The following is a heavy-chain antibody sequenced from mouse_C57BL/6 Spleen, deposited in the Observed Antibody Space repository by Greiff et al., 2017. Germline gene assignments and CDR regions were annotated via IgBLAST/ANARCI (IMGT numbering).Heavy chain of an antibody. CDR3: AQALRLLSLAY. J-gene: IGHJ3*01. D-gene: IGHD3-2*02. V-gene: IGHV2-3*01. CDR1: GFSLTSYG. CDR2: IWGDGST. Sequence: VKLLESGPGLVAPSQSLSITCTVSGFSLTSYGVSWVRQPPGQGLEWLGVIWGDGSTTYHSALIYRLSISKDNSKSQVFLKLNSLQTDDTATYYCAQALRLLSLAYWGQGTLVTVSA.